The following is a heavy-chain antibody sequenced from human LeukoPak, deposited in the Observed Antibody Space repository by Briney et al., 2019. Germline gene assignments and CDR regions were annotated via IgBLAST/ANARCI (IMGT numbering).Heavy chain of an antibody. CDR1: GGSISSYY. J-gene: IGHJ4*02. V-gene: IGHV4-4*07. Sequence: PSETLSLTCTVSGGSISSYYWSWIRQPAGKGLEWIGRIYTSGSTNYNPSLKSRVTMSVDTSKNQFSLNLSSVTAADTAVYYCARHKRDGYNGVHDYWGQGTLVTVSS. CDR3: ARHKRDGYNGVHDY. CDR2: IYTSGST. D-gene: IGHD5-12*01.